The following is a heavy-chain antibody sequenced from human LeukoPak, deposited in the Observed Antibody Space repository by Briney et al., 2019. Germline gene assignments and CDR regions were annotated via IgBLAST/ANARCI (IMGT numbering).Heavy chain of an antibody. Sequence: GGSLRLSCAASGFTFSTYWMSWVRQAPGRRLEWVANIKHDGNEKYYVDSVKGRFTISRDNAKNSLYLQMNSLRAEDTAVYYCARDKNHGDSYFAYWGQGILVTVSS. CDR3: ARDKNHGDSYFAY. J-gene: IGHJ4*02. V-gene: IGHV3-7*01. CDR1: GFTFSTYW. D-gene: IGHD4-17*01. CDR2: IKHDGNEK.